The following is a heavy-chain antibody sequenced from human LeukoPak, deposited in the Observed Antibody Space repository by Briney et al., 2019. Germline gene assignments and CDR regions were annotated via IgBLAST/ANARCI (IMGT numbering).Heavy chain of an antibody. V-gene: IGHV4-34*01. D-gene: IGHD6-13*01. Sequence: SETLSLTCAVYGGSFSGYYWSWIRQPPGKGPEWIGEINHSGSTSYNPSLKSRVTISVDTSKNQFSLKLSSVTAADTAVYYCARTAALDYWGQGTLVTVSS. CDR3: ARTAALDY. CDR1: GGSFSGYY. CDR2: INHSGST. J-gene: IGHJ4*02.